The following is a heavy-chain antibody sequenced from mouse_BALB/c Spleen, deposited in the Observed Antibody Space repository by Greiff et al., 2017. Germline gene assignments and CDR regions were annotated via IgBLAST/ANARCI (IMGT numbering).Heavy chain of an antibody. CDR3: AREIRYYAMDY. J-gene: IGHJ4*01. CDR1: GYTFTSYW. CDR2: IYPGDGST. V-gene: IGHV1S50*01. Sequence: VQLQQSGAELARPGASVKLSCKASGYTFTSYWMQWVKQRPGQGLEWIGWIYPGDGSTKYNEKFKGKTTLTADKSSSTAYMLLSSLTSEDSAIYFCAREIRYYAMDYWGQGTSGTVSS.